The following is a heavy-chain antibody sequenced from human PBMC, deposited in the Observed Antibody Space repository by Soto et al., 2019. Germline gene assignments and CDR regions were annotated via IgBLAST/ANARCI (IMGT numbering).Heavy chain of an antibody. J-gene: IGHJ4*02. CDR2: ISAYNCNT. V-gene: IGHV1-18*01. CDR3: AVVVDTAMVTTDY. Sequence: PGQGREGMGGISAYNCNTNYAQKLQGRVTMTTDTSTSTAYMELRSLRSDDTAVYYCAVVVDTAMVTTDYWGQGTLVTVSS. D-gene: IGHD5-18*01.